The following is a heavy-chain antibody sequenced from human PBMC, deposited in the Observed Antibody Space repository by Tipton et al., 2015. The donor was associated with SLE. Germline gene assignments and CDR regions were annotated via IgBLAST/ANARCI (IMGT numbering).Heavy chain of an antibody. D-gene: IGHD3-10*01. CDR3: ARDLRFYGSGSRYYFDH. Sequence: SLRLSCVASGFTFSNYGMHWVRQAPGKGLEWVAFIRYDETKEYYADSVNGRFIISRDTSKSTLYLQMNTLRPEDTGFYYCARDLRFYGSGSRYYFDHWGQGTSVTVSP. J-gene: IGHJ4*02. V-gene: IGHV3-30*02. CDR2: IRYDETKE. CDR1: GFTFSNYG.